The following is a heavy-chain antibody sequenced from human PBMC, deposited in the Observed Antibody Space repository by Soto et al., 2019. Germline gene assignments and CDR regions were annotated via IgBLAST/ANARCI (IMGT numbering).Heavy chain of an antibody. CDR1: GGSISSGGYY. CDR2: IYYSGST. CDR3: ARDQVRGVGDAFDI. V-gene: IGHV4-31*02. J-gene: IGHJ3*02. D-gene: IGHD3-10*01. Sequence: PSETLSLTCTVSGGSISSGGYYWSWIRQHPGKGLEWIGYIYYSGSTYYSPSLKSRVTISVDTSKNQFSLKLSSVTAADTAVYYCARDQVRGVGDAFDIWGQGTTVTVSS.